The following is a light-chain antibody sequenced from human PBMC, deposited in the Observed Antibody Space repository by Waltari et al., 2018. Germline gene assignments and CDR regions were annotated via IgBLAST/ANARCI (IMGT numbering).Light chain of an antibody. CDR1: ILGNKY. J-gene: IGLJ3*02. CDR2: QDT. Sequence: SYELTQPPSVSVSPGQPASIPCSGDILGNKYASWYQQKPGQSPLLVIYQDTKRPSAIPERFSGSKAANAATLTITGTQAMDEADYYCQALGTGAWVFGGGTKLTVL. V-gene: IGLV3-1*01. CDR3: QALGTGAWV.